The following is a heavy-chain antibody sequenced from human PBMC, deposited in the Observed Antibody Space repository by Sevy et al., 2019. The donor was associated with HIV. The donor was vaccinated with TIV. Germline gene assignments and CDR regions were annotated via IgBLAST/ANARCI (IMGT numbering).Heavy chain of an antibody. CDR2: IKQDGSEK. CDR1: GFTFSSYW. V-gene: IGHV3-7*03. J-gene: IGHJ3*02. D-gene: IGHD3-16*02. Sequence: GGSLRLSCAASGFTFSSYWMSWVRQAPGKGLEWVANIKQDGSEKYYVDSVKGRFTISRDNAKNSLYLPMNSLRAEDTAVYYCARIRGIMITFGGVIHDAFDIWGQGTMVTVSS. CDR3: ARIRGIMITFGGVIHDAFDI.